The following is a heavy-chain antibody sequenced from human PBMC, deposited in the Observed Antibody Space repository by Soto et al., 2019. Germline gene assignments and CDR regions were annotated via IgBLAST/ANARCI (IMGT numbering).Heavy chain of an antibody. CDR1: GFSLYSYV. V-gene: IGHV3-30*01. D-gene: IGHD1-1*01. CDR3: VRDLGRTDIDP. Sequence: QAQLVESGGGVVQPGGSLRLSCVASGFSLYSYVIHWVRQTPGKGLEWVAVISIDGTRTYYADSVKGRFTVSRDNSKNTQYRKMFDLTIEDTGMYYCVRDLGRTDIDPRGQGTLVTVSS. J-gene: IGHJ5*02. CDR2: ISIDGTRT.